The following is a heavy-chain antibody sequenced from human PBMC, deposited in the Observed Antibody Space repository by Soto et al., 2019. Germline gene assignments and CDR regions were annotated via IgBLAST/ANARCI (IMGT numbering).Heavy chain of an antibody. CDR1: GDSVSSNSAA. Sequence: SQTLSLTCAISGDSVSSNSAAWNWIRQSPSRGLEWLGRTYYRSKWYNDYAVSVKSRITINPDTSKNQFSLQLNSVTPEDTAVYYCARMNYYDSSGYYGLYFDYWGQGTLVTVS. D-gene: IGHD3-22*01. CDR3: ARMNYYDSSGYYGLYFDY. J-gene: IGHJ4*02. CDR2: TYYRSKWYN. V-gene: IGHV6-1*01.